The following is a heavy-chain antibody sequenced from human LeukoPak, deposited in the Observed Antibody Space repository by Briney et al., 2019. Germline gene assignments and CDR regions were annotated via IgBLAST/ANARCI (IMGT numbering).Heavy chain of an antibody. Sequence: ASVKVSCKASGYTFTRYYMHWVRQASGQGLEWMGIIDPSGGGTSYAQKFQGRVIMTRDTSTSTVYMELSSLRSEDTAVYYCARLLGDDAFDIWGQGTMVTVSS. J-gene: IGHJ3*02. CDR2: IDPSGGGT. CDR3: ARLLGDDAFDI. D-gene: IGHD3-10*01. CDR1: GYTFTRYY. V-gene: IGHV1-46*01.